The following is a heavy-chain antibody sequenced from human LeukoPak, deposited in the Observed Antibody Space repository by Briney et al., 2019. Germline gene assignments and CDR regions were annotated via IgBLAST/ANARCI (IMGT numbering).Heavy chain of an antibody. CDR3: AKDIGVVPAAIDY. CDR1: GFTFDDYA. Sequence: GGSLRLSCAASGFTFDDYAMHWVRQAPGKGLEWVSGISCNSGSIGYADSVKGRFTISRDNAKNSLYLQMNSLRAEDTALYYCAKDIGVVPAAIDYWGQGTLVTVSS. J-gene: IGHJ4*02. D-gene: IGHD2-2*01. V-gene: IGHV3-9*01. CDR2: ISCNSGSI.